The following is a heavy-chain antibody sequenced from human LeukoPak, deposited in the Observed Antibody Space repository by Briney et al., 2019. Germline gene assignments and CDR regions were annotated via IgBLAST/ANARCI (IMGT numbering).Heavy chain of an antibody. J-gene: IGHJ3*02. CDR1: GFTFSTFD. D-gene: IGHD3-22*01. V-gene: IGHV3-30*18. CDR3: AKDRPNYYETSGPLEGDALDT. CDR2: VSNDGNLQ. Sequence: GGSLRLSCAASGFTFSTFDMHWVRQAPGKGLEWVAIVSNDGNLQKYADSVWGRFTISRDNSENTVYLEMNNLRPEDTALYYCAKDRPNYYETSGPLEGDALDTWGQGTLVIVSS.